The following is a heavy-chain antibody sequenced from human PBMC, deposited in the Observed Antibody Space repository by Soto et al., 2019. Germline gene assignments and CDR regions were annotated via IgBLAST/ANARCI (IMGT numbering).Heavy chain of an antibody. V-gene: IGHV5-51*01. CDR1: GYTFTTYW. CDR2: IYPADSDT. CDR3: ALTPGGFYDSTGYYYPDGFDI. D-gene: IGHD3-22*01. Sequence: LGESLKISCKASGYTFTTYWIGWVRQKPGKGLEWMGIIYPADSDTRYSPSFQGQVTISADKSITTAFLQWSSLKASDTAMYYCALTPGGFYDSTGYYYPDGFDIWGQGTMVTVSS. J-gene: IGHJ3*02.